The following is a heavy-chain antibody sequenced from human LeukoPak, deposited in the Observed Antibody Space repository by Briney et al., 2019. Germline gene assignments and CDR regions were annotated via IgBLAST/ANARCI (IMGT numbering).Heavy chain of an antibody. Sequence: GGSLRLSCAASGFTFSSYAMSWVRQAPGKGLEWVSAISGSGGSTYYADSVKGRFTISRDNSKNTLYLQLNSLRAEDTAVYYCAKDLTVVVIAMDYWGQGTLVTVSS. D-gene: IGHD2-21*01. V-gene: IGHV3-23*01. CDR3: AKDLTVVVIAMDY. CDR1: GFTFSSYA. CDR2: ISGSGGST. J-gene: IGHJ4*02.